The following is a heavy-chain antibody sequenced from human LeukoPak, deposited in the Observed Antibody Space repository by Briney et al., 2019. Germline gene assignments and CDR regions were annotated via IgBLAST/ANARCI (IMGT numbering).Heavy chain of an antibody. CDR2: IRSKANSYAT. J-gene: IGHJ6*03. V-gene: IGHV3-73*01. Sequence: GSLRLSCAASGFTFSGSAMHWVRQASGKGLEWVGRIRSKANSYATAYAASVKGRFTISRDDSKNTAYLQMNSLKTEDTAVYYCTREGLGVSVRYYYYMDVRGKGTTVTISS. CDR3: TREGLGVSVRYYYYMDV. CDR1: GFTFSGSA. D-gene: IGHD3-10*01.